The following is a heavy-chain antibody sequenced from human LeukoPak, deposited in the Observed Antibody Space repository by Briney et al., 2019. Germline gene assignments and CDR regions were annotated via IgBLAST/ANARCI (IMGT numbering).Heavy chain of an antibody. CDR3: ARVGTWELQRVFDY. D-gene: IGHD1-26*01. Sequence: GSLRLSCAASGFTFTDYWMTWVRQVPGKGLEWVANIQRGGSESYYVDSVKGRFTISRENAKNSLYLQMDSLRVEDTAVYYCARVGTWELQRVFDYWGQGTLVTVSS. V-gene: IGHV3-7*01. CDR1: GFTFTDYW. J-gene: IGHJ4*02. CDR2: IQRGGSES.